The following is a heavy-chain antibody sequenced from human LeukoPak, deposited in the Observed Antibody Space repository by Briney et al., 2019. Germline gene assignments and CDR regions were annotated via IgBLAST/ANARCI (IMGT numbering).Heavy chain of an antibody. CDR3: ARVRTIAAAGTSWRLRNWYFDL. Sequence: TSVTVSCMASGYTFAGYGVSGVRNAPGQGREWMGWTSAFNGKTTTAQKLQGRVTMTTDTSTRTAYMELRSLRSDDTAVYYCARVRTIAAAGTSWRLRNWYFDLWGRGTLVTVSS. J-gene: IGHJ2*01. D-gene: IGHD6-13*01. CDR1: GYTFAGYG. V-gene: IGHV1-18*01. CDR2: TSAFNGKT.